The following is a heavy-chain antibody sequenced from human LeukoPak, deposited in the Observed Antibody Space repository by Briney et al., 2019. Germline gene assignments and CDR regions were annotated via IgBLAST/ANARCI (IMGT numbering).Heavy chain of an antibody. D-gene: IGHD1-26*01. CDR1: GYTFTGYY. CDR3: ARANVGATRMGFY. V-gene: IGHV1-2*02. CDR2: INPNSGGT. J-gene: IGHJ4*02. Sequence: ASVEVSCKASGYTFTGYYMHWVRQAPGQGLEWMGWINPNSGGTNYAQKFQGRVTMTRDTSISTAYMELSRLRSDDTAVYYCARANVGATRMGFYWGQGTLVTVSS.